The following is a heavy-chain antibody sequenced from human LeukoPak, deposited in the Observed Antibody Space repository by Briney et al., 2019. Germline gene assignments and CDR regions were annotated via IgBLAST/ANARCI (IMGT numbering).Heavy chain of an antibody. Sequence: SQTLSLTCAVSGGSIGSGGYSWSWIRQPPGKGLEWIGYIYHSGSTYYNPSLKSRVTISVDRSKNQFSLKLSSVTAADTAAYYCARGGQQLDPWGQGTLVTVSS. CDR3: ARGGQQLDP. J-gene: IGHJ5*02. CDR2: IYHSGST. V-gene: IGHV4-30-2*01. D-gene: IGHD6-13*01. CDR1: GGSIGSGGYS.